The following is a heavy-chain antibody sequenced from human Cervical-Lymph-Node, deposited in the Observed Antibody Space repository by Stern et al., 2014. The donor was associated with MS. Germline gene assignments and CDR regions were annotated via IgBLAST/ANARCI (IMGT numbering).Heavy chain of an antibody. V-gene: IGHV4-31*01. CDR1: GGSISSVGYH. Sequence: VQLEESGPGLVKPSQTLSLSCTVSGGSISSVGYHWNWIRQHPEKGLEWIESIYYTGSTYYNPSLKSLAVISVDSSKNQFSLNLTSVTAADTAVYYCARSSITIFRVVTAFDIWGQGTMVSVSS. J-gene: IGHJ3*02. CDR2: IYYTGST. D-gene: IGHD3-3*01. CDR3: ARSSITIFRVVTAFDI.